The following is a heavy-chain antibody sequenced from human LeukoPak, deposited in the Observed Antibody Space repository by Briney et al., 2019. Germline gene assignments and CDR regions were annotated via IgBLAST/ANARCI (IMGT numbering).Heavy chain of an antibody. CDR2: LYSGGTT. V-gene: IGHV3-53*01. CDR3: AREGYFDSSGPSP. Sequence: GGSLRLSCAASGFTVSSNYMSWVRQAPGKGLEWVSVLYSGGTTYYADSVKGRFTISRDNSKNTLYLQMNSLRAEDTAVYYCAREGYFDSSGPSPWGQGTLVTVSS. D-gene: IGHD3-22*01. J-gene: IGHJ5*02. CDR1: GFTVSSNY.